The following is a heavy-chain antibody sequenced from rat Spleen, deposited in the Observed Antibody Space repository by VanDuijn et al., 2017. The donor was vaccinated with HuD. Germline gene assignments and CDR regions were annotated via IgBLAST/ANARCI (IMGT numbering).Heavy chain of an antibody. CDR2: ITSGDTNT. J-gene: IGHJ4*01. CDR1: GFTFNSFA. V-gene: IGHV5-27*01. D-gene: IGHD1-12*02. CDR3: ATDGYYDGTYYSVYIMDA. Sequence: EVQLVESGGGLVQPGRSLKLSCAASGFTFNSFAMAWVRQAPEKGLEWVATITSGDTNTYYTDSVKGRFTISRDNAKSTLYLQMDSLRSEDTATYYCATDGYYDGTYYSVYIMDAWSQGTSVTVSS.